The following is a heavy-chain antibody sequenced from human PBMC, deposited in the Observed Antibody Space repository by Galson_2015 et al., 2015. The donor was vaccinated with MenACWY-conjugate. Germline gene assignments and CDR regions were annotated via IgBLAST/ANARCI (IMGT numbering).Heavy chain of an antibody. J-gene: IGHJ4*02. V-gene: IGHV3-23*01. D-gene: IGHD3-16*02. Sequence: SLRLSCAASGFTFSSYAMSWVRQAPGKGLERVSAISGSGGSTYYADSVKGRFTISRDNSKNTLYLQMNSLRAEDTAVYYCAKESYDYVWGSYRYTEGISLGFDYWGQGTLVTVSS. CDR1: GFTFSSYA. CDR3: AKESYDYVWGSYRYTEGISLGFDY. CDR2: ISGSGGST.